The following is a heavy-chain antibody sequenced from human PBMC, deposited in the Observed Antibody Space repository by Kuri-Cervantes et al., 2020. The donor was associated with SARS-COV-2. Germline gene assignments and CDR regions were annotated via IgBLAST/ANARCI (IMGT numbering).Heavy chain of an antibody. D-gene: IGHD3-10*01. CDR3: ARVPYYGSGSQFDY. V-gene: IGHV4-59*08. Sequence: GSLRLSCTVSGGSISSYYWSWIRQPPGKGLEWIGYIYYSGSTYYNPSLKSRVTISVDTSKNQFSLKLSSVTAADTAVYYCARVPYYGSGSQFDYWGQGTLVTVSS. CDR1: GGSISSYY. CDR2: IYYSGST. J-gene: IGHJ4*02.